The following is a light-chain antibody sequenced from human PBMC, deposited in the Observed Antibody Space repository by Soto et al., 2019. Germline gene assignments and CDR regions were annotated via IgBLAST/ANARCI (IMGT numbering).Light chain of an antibody. J-gene: IGKJ1*01. CDR3: QQFAT. CDR1: QNINNW. Sequence: GDRVTLTCRASQNINNWLAWYQQKPGKAPKLLIYDASSLESGVPSRFSGSGSGTEFTLTISSLQPDDFATYYCQQFATFGQGTKVEIK. V-gene: IGKV1-5*01. CDR2: DAS.